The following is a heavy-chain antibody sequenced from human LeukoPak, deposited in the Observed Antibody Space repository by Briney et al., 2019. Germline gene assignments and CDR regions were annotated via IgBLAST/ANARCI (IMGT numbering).Heavy chain of an antibody. CDR1: GGTFSSYA. J-gene: IGHJ4*02. V-gene: IGHV1-69*04. CDR3: ARVGSGDSYYFDY. D-gene: IGHD2-21*02. CDR2: IIPILGIA. Sequence: SVKVSCKASGGTFSSYAISWVRQAPGQGLEWMGRIIPILGIANYAQKFQGRVTITADKSTSTAYMELSSLRSEDTAVYYCARVGSGDSYYFDYWGQGTLVTVSS.